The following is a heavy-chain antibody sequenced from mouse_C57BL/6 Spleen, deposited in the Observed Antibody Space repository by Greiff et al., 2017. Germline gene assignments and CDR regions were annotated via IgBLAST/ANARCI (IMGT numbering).Heavy chain of an antibody. J-gene: IGHJ2*01. CDR1: GYTFTSYD. D-gene: IGHD4-1*01. CDR3: ARSDWDDY. CDR2: IYPRGGST. V-gene: IGHV1-85*01. Sequence: VQLQESGPELVKPGASVKLSCTASGYTFTSYDINWVRQRPGQGLEWIGWIYPRGGSTKYTEKFKGKATLTVDTPSITAYMQLHSLTSEDSAVYFCARSDWDDYWGQGTTLTVSS.